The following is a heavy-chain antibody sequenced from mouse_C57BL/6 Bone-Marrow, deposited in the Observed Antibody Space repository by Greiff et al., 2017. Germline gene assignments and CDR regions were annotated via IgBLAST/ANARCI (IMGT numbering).Heavy chain of an antibody. CDR2: IDPENGDT. J-gene: IGHJ2*01. CDR3: TTHDYGSSCVYFDY. D-gene: IGHD1-1*01. CDR1: GFNIKDDY. V-gene: IGHV14-4*01. Sequence: EVQLQQSGAELVRPGASVKLSCTASGFNIKDDYMHWVKQRPEQGLEWIGWIDPENGDTAYASKFQGKATITADTSSNTAYLQLSSLTSEDTAVYYCTTHDYGSSCVYFDYWGQGTTLTVSS.